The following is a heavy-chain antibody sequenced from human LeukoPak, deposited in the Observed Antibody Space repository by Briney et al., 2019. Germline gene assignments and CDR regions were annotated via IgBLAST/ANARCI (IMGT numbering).Heavy chain of an antibody. D-gene: IGHD1-1*01. Sequence: GGSLRLSCAASGFTFSSYWMNWARQAPGKGLEWVSAISGSGGSTYYADSVKGRFTISRDNSKNTLYLQMNSLRAEDTAVYYCAKVNDLGDFDYWGQGTLVTVSS. J-gene: IGHJ4*02. V-gene: IGHV3-23*01. CDR3: AKVNDLGDFDY. CDR2: ISGSGGST. CDR1: GFTFSSYW.